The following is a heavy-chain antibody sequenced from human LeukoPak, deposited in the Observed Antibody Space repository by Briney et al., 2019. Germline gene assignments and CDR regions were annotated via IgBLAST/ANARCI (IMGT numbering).Heavy chain of an antibody. Sequence: GGSLRLSCAASGFPFSSYVMSWVRQAPGKGLEWVSYINHNGETIYYPDFVKGRFTISRDNAKNSLYLQMNSLRAEDTALYYCAKEAYGSGSYYLSPWFDPWGQGTLVTVSS. CDR3: AKEAYGSGSYYLSPWFDP. CDR1: GFPFSSYV. D-gene: IGHD3-10*01. V-gene: IGHV3-48*01. J-gene: IGHJ5*02. CDR2: INHNGETI.